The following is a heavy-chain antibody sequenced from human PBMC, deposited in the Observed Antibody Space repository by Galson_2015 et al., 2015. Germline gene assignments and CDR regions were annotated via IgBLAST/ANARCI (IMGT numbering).Heavy chain of an antibody. CDR3: ARGQPEGIYGDYVGSAFDI. V-gene: IGHV3-33*01. J-gene: IGHJ3*02. Sequence: SLRLSCAASGFTFSSYGMHWVRQAPGKGLEWVAVIWYDGSNKYYADSVKGRFTISRNNSKNTLYLQMNSLRAEDTAVYYCARGQPEGIYGDYVGSAFDIWGQGTMVTVSS. CDR2: IWYDGSNK. CDR1: GFTFSSYG. D-gene: IGHD4-17*01.